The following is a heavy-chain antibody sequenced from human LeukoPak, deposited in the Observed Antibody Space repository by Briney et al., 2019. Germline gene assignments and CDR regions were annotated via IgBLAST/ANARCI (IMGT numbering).Heavy chain of an antibody. Sequence: ASVKVSCEASGYTFIGYYIHWVRQAPGQGLEWMGWINPNSGGTNYAQKFQGRVTMTRDTSISTAYMELSRLISDDTAVYHCARAHCSSTNCYQFDYWGQGTLVTVSS. CDR3: ARAHCSSTNCYQFDY. CDR2: INPNSGGT. V-gene: IGHV1-2*02. CDR1: GYTFIGYY. D-gene: IGHD2-2*01. J-gene: IGHJ4*02.